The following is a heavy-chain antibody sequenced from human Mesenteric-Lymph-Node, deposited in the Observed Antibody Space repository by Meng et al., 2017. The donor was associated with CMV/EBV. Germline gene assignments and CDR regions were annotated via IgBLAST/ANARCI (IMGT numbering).Heavy chain of an antibody. D-gene: IGHD5-12*01. Sequence: GESLKISCTASGFTFSSYEMNWVRQAPGRGLELISYISGSGSNTNYADSVKGRFTMSRDNAKNSLYLQMNSLRADDTAVYYCARDSGRWLRPNYFDYWGQGTLVTVSS. CDR1: GFTFSSYE. CDR2: ISGSGSNT. V-gene: IGHV3-48*03. J-gene: IGHJ4*02. CDR3: ARDSGRWLRPNYFDY.